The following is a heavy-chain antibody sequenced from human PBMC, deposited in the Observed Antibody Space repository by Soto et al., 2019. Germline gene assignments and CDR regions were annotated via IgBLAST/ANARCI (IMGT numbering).Heavy chain of an antibody. Sequence: SVKVSCKASGGTFSSYAISWVRQAPGQGLEWMGGIIPIFGTANYAQRFQGRVTITADESTSTAYMELSSLRSEDTAVYYCASGSGYCSSTSCSPPNYYYYGMDVWGQGTTVTVS. CDR1: GGTFSSYA. D-gene: IGHD2-2*01. CDR2: IIPIFGTA. V-gene: IGHV1-69*13. J-gene: IGHJ6*02. CDR3: ASGSGYCSSTSCSPPNYYYYGMDV.